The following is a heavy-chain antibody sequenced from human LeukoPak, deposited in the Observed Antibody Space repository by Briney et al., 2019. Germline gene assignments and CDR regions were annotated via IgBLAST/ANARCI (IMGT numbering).Heavy chain of an antibody. J-gene: IGHJ4*02. CDR3: AREYYYDSSGSFDY. D-gene: IGHD3-22*01. CDR2: ISSSGSTI. CDR1: GFTFSSYE. Sequence: PGGSLRLSCAASGFTFSSYEMNWVRQAPGKGLERVSYISSSGSTIYYADSVKGRFTISRDNAKNSLYLQMNSLRAEDTAVYYCAREYYYDSSGSFDYWGQGTLVTVSS. V-gene: IGHV3-48*03.